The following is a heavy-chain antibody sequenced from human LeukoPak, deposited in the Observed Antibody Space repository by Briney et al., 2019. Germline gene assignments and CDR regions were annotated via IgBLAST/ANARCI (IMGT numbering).Heavy chain of an antibody. CDR2: IYYSGST. D-gene: IGHD6-19*01. V-gene: IGHV4-39*01. Sequence: SETLSLTCTVSGGSISSSSYYWGWIRQPPGKGLEWIVSIYYSGSTYYNPSLKSRVTISVDTSKNQFSLKLSSVTAADTAVYYCARQPGGWHPPYYYYYYYMDVWGKGTTVTISS. J-gene: IGHJ6*03. CDR3: ARQPGGWHPPYYYYYYYMDV. CDR1: GGSISSSSYY.